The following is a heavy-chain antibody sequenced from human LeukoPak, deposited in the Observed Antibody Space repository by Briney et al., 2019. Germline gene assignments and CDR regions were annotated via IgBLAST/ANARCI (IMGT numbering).Heavy chain of an antibody. D-gene: IGHD6-13*01. CDR1: GGTFSSYA. CDR3: ARGAQAGFSSSWYPPYYYYYYMDV. CDR2: IIPIFGTA. V-gene: IGHV1-69*13. Sequence: SVKVSCTASGGTFSSYAISWVRQAPGQGLEWMGGIIPIFGTANYAQKFQGRVTITADESTSTAYMELSSLRSEDTAVYYCARGAQAGFSSSWYPPYYYYYYMDVWGKGTTVTVSS. J-gene: IGHJ6*03.